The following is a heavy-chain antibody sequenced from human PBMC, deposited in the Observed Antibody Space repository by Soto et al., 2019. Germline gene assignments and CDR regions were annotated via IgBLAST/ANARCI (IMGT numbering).Heavy chain of an antibody. CDR1: GGSISSYY. Sequence: SETLSLTCTVSGGSISSYYWSWIRQPPGKGLEWIGYIYYSGSTNYNPSLKSRVTISVDTSKNQFSLKLSSVTAADTAVYHCARVIYCSGGSCRGPAWFDPWGQGTLATVSS. D-gene: IGHD2-15*01. CDR3: ARVIYCSGGSCRGPAWFDP. V-gene: IGHV4-59*01. J-gene: IGHJ5*02. CDR2: IYYSGST.